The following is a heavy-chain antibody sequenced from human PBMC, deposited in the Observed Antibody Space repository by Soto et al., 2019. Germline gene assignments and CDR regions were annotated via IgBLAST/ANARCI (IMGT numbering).Heavy chain of an antibody. CDR3: ANLETGPFPDY. V-gene: IGHV3-30*18. J-gene: IGHJ4*02. CDR2: ISYDGSNK. Sequence: QVQLVESGGGVVQPGRSLRLSCAASGFTFSSYGMHWVRQAPGKGLEWVAVISYDGSNKYYADSVKSRFTISRDNSKNTLYLQMNSLRAEDTAVYYCANLETGPFPDYWGQGTLVTVSS. CDR1: GFTFSSYG.